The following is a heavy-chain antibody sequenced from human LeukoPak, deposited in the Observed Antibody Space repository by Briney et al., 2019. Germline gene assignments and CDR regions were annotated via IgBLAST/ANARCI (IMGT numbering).Heavy chain of an antibody. D-gene: IGHD1-26*01. CDR1: GYTFTGYY. Sequence: ASVKVSCKASGYTFTGYYIHWVRQAPGQGPEWMGWINPNRGGTNYAQKFQGRVTMTRDTSISTAYMELSGLRSDDTAVYYCVRELQSGIYSEYYFDYWGQGTLVTVSS. CDR2: INPNRGGT. CDR3: VRELQSGIYSEYYFDY. J-gene: IGHJ4*02. V-gene: IGHV1-2*02.